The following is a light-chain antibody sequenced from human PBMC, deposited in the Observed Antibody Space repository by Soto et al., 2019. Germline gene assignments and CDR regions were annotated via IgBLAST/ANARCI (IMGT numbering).Light chain of an antibody. CDR1: QGISSW. Sequence: DIQMTQSPSSVSASVGDRVIITCRASQGISSWLSWYQKKPGEAPNLLIYAASRLQRGVPSRFSGSGSGTDFTLTISSLPPEDFATYYCQRADTFPLTFGGGTKVEIK. CDR3: QRADTFPLT. J-gene: IGKJ4*01. CDR2: AAS. V-gene: IGKV1D-12*01.